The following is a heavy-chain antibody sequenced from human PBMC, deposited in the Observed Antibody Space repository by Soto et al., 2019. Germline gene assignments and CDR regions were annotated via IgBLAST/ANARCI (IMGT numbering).Heavy chain of an antibody. J-gene: IGHJ3*02. Sequence: PSETLSLTCTVSGGSISSGDYYWSWVRQPPGKDLEWIGYIYYSGSTYYNPSLKSRVTISVDTSKNQFSLKLSSVTAADTAVYYCARDRVTIFGVVTRHDAFDIWGQGTMVTAS. CDR3: ARDRVTIFGVVTRHDAFDI. V-gene: IGHV4-30-4*01. CDR2: IYYSGST. D-gene: IGHD3-3*01. CDR1: GGSISSGDYY.